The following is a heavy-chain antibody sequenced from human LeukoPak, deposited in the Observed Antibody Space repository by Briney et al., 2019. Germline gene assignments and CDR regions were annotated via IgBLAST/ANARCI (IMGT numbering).Heavy chain of an antibody. CDR2: ISYDGSNK. CDR1: GFTFSSYA. Sequence: GGSPRLSCAASGFTFSSYAMHWVRQVPGKGLEWVAVISYDGSNKYYADSVKGRFTISRDNSKNTLYLQMNSLRAEDTAVYYCAKSCGGDCYSNAEYFQHWGQGSQVTVSS. D-gene: IGHD2-21*02. J-gene: IGHJ1*01. V-gene: IGHV3-30*04. CDR3: AKSCGGDCYSNAEYFQH.